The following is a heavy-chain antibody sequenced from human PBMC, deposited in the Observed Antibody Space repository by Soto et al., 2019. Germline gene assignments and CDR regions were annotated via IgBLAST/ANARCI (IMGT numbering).Heavy chain of an antibody. Sequence: QVQLQESGPGLVKPSGTLSLTCAVSGGSISSSNWWSWVRQPPGKGLEWIGEIYHSGSTNYNPSLPRRVTISVAKSRHQFSLKLSSVTAADTAVYYCARRWGEGRVDYWGQGTLVTVSS. J-gene: IGHJ4*02. D-gene: IGHD3-10*01. CDR2: IYHSGST. CDR1: GGSISSSNW. V-gene: IGHV4-4*02. CDR3: ARRWGEGRVDY.